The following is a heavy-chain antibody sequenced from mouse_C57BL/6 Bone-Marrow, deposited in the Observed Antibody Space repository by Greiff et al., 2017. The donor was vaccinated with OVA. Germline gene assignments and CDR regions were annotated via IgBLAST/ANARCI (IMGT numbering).Heavy chain of an antibody. CDR3: ALGPLRLDWYFDV. J-gene: IGHJ1*03. V-gene: IGHV3-1*01. CDR2: ISYSGST. CDR1: GYSITSGYD. D-gene: IGHD2-2*01. Sequence: EVHLVESGPGMVKPSQSLSLTCTVTGYSITSGYDWHWIRHFPGNKLEWMGYISYSGSTNYNPSLKSRISITHDTSKNHFFLKLTSVTTEAPATYYCALGPLRLDWYFDVWGTGTTVTVSS.